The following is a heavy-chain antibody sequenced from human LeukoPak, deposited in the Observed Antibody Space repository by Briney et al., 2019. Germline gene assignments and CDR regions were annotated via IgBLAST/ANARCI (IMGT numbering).Heavy chain of an antibody. CDR1: GGSISSGDYY. Sequence: SETLSLTCTVSGGSISSGDYYWSWIRQPPGKGLEWIGYIYYSGSTYYNPSLKSRVTISVETSKNQFSLKLSSVTAADTAVYYCARTRDANAYYYYYGMDAWGQGTTVTVSS. CDR3: ARTRDANAYYYYYGMDA. J-gene: IGHJ6*02. CDR2: IYYSGST. D-gene: IGHD2-2*01. V-gene: IGHV4-30-4*01.